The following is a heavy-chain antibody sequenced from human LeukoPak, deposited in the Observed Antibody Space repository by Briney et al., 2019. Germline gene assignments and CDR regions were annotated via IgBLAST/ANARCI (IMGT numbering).Heavy chain of an antibody. J-gene: IGHJ3*02. CDR2: ITASGGST. CDR3: ANSPAFDI. V-gene: IGHV3-23*01. Sequence: GGSLRLSCAVSGVTFSSHGMTWVRQAPGKGLEWVSGITASGGSTFYAESVRGRFTISRDSSKNTLYLQMNSLRAEDTAVYYCANSPAFDIWGQGTMVTVSP. CDR1: GVTFSSHG.